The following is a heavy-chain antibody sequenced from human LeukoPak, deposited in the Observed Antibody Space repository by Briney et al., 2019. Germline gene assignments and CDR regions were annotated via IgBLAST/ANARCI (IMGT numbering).Heavy chain of an antibody. J-gene: IGHJ6*04. Sequence: SGKGSCKAYGGTFSSYAISWVRKAPGQGLEWMGGIIPIFGTANYAQKFQGRVTITADESTSTAYMELSSLRSEDTAVYYCARDRGRRTAAGTYYYYGMDVWGKGTTVTVSS. V-gene: IGHV1-69*13. CDR3: ARDRGRRTAAGTYYYYGMDV. CDR2: IIPIFGTA. D-gene: IGHD6-13*01. CDR1: GGTFSSYA.